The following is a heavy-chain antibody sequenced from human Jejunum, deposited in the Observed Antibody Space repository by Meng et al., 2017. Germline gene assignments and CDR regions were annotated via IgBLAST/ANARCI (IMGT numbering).Heavy chain of an antibody. Sequence: GESLKISCVASGFNFSNYAVHWVRQAPGKGLDWVAVISYDGTKDFYAESVKGRFTVSRDNSKNTSYLQMNTLRTEDTAIYYCARDFGTGYYWSDYWGQGTLVTVSS. CDR2: ISYDGTKD. J-gene: IGHJ4*02. D-gene: IGHD3-22*01. CDR3: ARDFGTGYYWSDY. CDR1: GFNFSNYA. V-gene: IGHV3-30*01.